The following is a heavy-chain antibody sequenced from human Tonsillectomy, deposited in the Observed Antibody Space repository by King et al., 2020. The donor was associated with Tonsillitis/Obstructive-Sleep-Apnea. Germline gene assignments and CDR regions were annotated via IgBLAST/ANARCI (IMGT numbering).Heavy chain of an antibody. Sequence: VQLVESGGGVVQPGRSLRLSCAASGFTFSSYGMHWVRQAPGKGLEWVAVIWYDGSNKYYADSVKGRFTISRDNSKNTLYLQMNSLRAEDTAVYYCARNVGGIRRGWFDPWGQGTLVTVSS. CDR2: IWYDGSNK. CDR1: GFTFSSYG. J-gene: IGHJ5*02. V-gene: IGHV3-33*01. CDR3: ARNVGGIRRGWFDP. D-gene: IGHD2-15*01.